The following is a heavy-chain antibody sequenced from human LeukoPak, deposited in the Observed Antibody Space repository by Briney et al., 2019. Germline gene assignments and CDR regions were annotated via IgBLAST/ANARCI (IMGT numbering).Heavy chain of an antibody. Sequence: PSETLSLTCTVSGGSISSGSYYWGWIRQPPGKGLEWIGSIYYSGSTYYNPSLKSRITISVDTSKNQSSLKLSSVTAADTAVYYCATHRIVATVYDAFDIWGQGTMVTVSS. D-gene: IGHD5-12*01. CDR3: ATHRIVATVYDAFDI. CDR1: GGSISSGSYY. V-gene: IGHV4-39*01. J-gene: IGHJ3*02. CDR2: IYYSGST.